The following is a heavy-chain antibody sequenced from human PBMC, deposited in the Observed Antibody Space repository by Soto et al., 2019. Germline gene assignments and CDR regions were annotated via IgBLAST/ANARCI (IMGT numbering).Heavy chain of an antibody. CDR1: GYTFTSYA. J-gene: IGHJ6*02. CDR2: INAGNGNT. D-gene: IGHD3-10*01. V-gene: IGHV1-3*05. CDR3: ATSDAHINYGMDV. Sequence: QVQLVQSGAEEKKPGASVKVSCKASGYTFTSYAMHWVRQAPGQRLEWMGWINAGNGNTKYSQKFQGRVTITRDTSARTADMELSSLRSEDTAVYYCATSDAHINYGMDVWGQGTTVTVSS.